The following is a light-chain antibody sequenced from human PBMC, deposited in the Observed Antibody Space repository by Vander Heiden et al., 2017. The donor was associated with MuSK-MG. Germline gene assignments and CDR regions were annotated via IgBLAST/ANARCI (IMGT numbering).Light chain of an antibody. CDR1: SSDVGSYNL. CDR2: EVS. J-gene: IGLJ3*02. V-gene: IGLV2-23*02. CDR3: CSYAGSSTDWV. Sequence: PGQSITISCTGTSSDVGSYNLVSWYQQHPGKAPKLMIYEVSKRPSGVANRFSGSKSGSTASLTISGLQAEDEADYYCCSYAGSSTDWVFGGGTKLTVL.